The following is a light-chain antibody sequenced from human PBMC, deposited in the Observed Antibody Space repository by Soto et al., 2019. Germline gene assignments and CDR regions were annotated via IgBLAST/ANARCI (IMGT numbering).Light chain of an antibody. CDR3: QQYGSSPPAWT. Sequence: EIVLTQSPGTLSLSPGERATLSCRASQSVSSSYLAWYQQNPGQAPRLLIYGASSRATGIPDRFSGSGSGTDFTLTISRLEPEDFAVYYCQQYGSSPPAWTFGQGTKLEIK. V-gene: IGKV3-20*01. CDR1: QSVSSSY. J-gene: IGKJ2*02. CDR2: GAS.